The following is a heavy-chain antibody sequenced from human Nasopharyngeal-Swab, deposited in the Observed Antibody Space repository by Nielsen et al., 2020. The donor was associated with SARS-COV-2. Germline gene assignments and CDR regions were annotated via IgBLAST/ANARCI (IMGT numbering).Heavy chain of an antibody. CDR2: IGTAGDT. J-gene: IGHJ6*02. Sequence: GESLKISCAASGFTFSSYDMQRVRQATGKGLEWVSAIGTAGDTYYPGSVKGRFTISRENAKNSLYLQMNSLRAGDTAVYYCARGAYITTITFRYGMDVWGQGTTVTVSS. CDR1: GFTFSSYD. V-gene: IGHV3-13*01. D-gene: IGHD5-12*01. CDR3: ARGAYITTITFRYGMDV.